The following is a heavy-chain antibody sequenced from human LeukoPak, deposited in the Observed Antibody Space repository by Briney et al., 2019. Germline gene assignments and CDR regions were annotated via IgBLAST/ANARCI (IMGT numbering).Heavy chain of an antibody. V-gene: IGHV3-11*01. CDR3: AKDMEGYYDSTSFDY. CDR1: GFTFSDYY. J-gene: IGHJ4*02. CDR2: ITSSGSTK. Sequence: GGSLRLSCAASGFTFSDYYMNWIRQAPGKGLEWVSYITSSGSTKYYADSVKGRFTISRDNAKNSLYLQMNSLRAEDTALYYCAKDMEGYYDSTSFDYWGQGTLVTVSS. D-gene: IGHD3-22*01.